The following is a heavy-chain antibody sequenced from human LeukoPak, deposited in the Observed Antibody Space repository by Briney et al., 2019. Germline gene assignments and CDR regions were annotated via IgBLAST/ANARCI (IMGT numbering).Heavy chain of an antibody. CDR3: ARWVVVPAAGSYYYGMDV. CDR2: INHSGST. Sequence: SETLSLTCAVYGGSFSGYYWSWIRQPPGKGLEWIGEINHSGSTNYNPSLKSRVTISVDTSKNQFSLKLSSVTAADTAVYYCARWVVVPAAGSYYYGMDVWGQGTTVTVS. D-gene: IGHD2-2*01. CDR1: GGSFSGYY. V-gene: IGHV4-34*01. J-gene: IGHJ6*02.